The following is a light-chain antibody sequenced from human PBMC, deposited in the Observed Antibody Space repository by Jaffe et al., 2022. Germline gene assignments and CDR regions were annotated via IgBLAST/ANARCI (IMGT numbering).Light chain of an antibody. CDR2: EVS. CDR1: QSVSSH. J-gene: IGKJ2*03. V-gene: IGKV3-11*01. CDR3: QQRSNWPPYS. Sequence: EIVLTQSPATLSLSPGERATLSCRASQSVSSHLAWYQQKPGQAPRLLIYEVSNRATGIPARFSGSGSGTDFTLTISSLEPEDFAVYYCQQRSNWPPYSFGQGTKLEIK.